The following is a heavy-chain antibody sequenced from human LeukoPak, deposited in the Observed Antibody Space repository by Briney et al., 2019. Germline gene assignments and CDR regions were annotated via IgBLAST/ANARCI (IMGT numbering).Heavy chain of an antibody. D-gene: IGHD3-22*01. CDR2: IYSSGST. Sequence: TSETLSLTCTVSGGSISSYYWSWIRQPAGKGLEWIGRIYSSGSTNYNPSLKSRVTMSVDTSENQFSLKLSSVTAADTAVYYCGASSEYSVVDNWGQGTLVTVSS. J-gene: IGHJ4*02. V-gene: IGHV4-4*07. CDR1: GGSISSYY. CDR3: GASSEYSVVDN.